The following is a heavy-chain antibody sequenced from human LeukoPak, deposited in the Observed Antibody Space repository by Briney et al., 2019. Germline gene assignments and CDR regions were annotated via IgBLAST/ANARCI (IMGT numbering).Heavy chain of an antibody. D-gene: IGHD2-2*01. CDR2: IYTSGST. V-gene: IGHV4-4*07. Sequence: SETLSLTCTVSGGSISSYYWSWIRQPAGKGLEWLGRIYTSGSTNYNPSLKSRVTISVDTSKNQFSLKLSSVTAADTAVYYCARNRYCSSTSCYHYMDVWGKGTTVTVSS. J-gene: IGHJ6*03. CDR3: ARNRYCSSTSCYHYMDV. CDR1: GGSISSYY.